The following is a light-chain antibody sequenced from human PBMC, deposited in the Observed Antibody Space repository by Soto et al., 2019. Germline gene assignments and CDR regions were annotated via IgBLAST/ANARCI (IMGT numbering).Light chain of an antibody. Sequence: EIVLTQSPGALSLSPGERATLSCRASQSINNRYLAWYQQKPGLAPRRLIYRASTRAADIPDRFRGSGSGTDFTLTISRLEPEDFAVYYCQQYGSSPLTFGGGTKVDIK. CDR1: QSINNRY. CDR3: QQYGSSPLT. V-gene: IGKV3-20*01. CDR2: RAS. J-gene: IGKJ4*01.